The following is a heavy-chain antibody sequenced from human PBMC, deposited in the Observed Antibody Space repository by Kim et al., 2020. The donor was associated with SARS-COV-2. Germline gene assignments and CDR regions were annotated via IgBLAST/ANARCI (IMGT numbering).Heavy chain of an antibody. CDR1: GGSISSSSYY. D-gene: IGHD3-10*01. J-gene: IGHJ6*02. Sequence: SETLSLTCTVSGGSISSSSYYWGWIRQPPGKGLEWIGSIYYSGSTYYNPSLKSRVTISVDTSKNQFSLKLSSVTAADTAVYYCARHSKDGRTWFGESQGDYYYYYGMDVWGQGTTVTVSS. CDR2: IYYSGST. V-gene: IGHV4-39*01. CDR3: ARHSKDGRTWFGESQGDYYYYYGMDV.